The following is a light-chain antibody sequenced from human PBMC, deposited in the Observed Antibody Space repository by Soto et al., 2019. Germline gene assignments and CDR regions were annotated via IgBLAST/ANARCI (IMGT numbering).Light chain of an antibody. CDR3: KQYGSSLIT. V-gene: IGKV3-20*01. Sequence: EIVLTQSPGTLSLSPGERATLSCRASQSVSSSYLAWYQQQPCQAPMLIIYGESRSDTGIPDRFSGSGYGTDFTLTISRLEPEDFAVYYCKQYGSSLITFGHGTRLEIK. CDR2: GES. CDR1: QSVSSSY. J-gene: IGKJ5*01.